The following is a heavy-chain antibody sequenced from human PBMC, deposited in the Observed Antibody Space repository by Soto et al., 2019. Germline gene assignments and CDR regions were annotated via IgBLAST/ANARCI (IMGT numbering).Heavy chain of an antibody. D-gene: IGHD3-10*01. V-gene: IGHV4-4*07. CDR1: GASMNTYF. J-gene: IGHJ3*01. CDR3: ARDDPDTGEGFDV. Sequence: QVQLQESGPGLVKPSETLSLTCSVSGASMNTYFWSWIRQPAGKGLEWIGRVYTSGTTNYNPSLKSQVNMTVDTSKKQVSLKLISLTAADTALYYCARDDPDTGEGFDVWGQGTMVTVSS. CDR2: VYTSGTT.